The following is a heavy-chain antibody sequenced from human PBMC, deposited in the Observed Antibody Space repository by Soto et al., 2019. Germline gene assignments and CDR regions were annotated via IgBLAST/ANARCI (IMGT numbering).Heavy chain of an antibody. J-gene: IGHJ5*02. CDR2: IYYSGST. V-gene: IGHV4-59*01. D-gene: IGHD2-15*01. CDR1: GGSISSYY. Sequence: QVQLQESGPGLVKPSETLSLTCTVSGGSISSYYWSWIRQPPGKGLEWIGYIYYSGSTNYNPSLKSRVTILVDTSKNQFSLKLSSVTAADTAVYYCARAVVKVGARWFDPWGQGTLVTVSS. CDR3: ARAVVKVGARWFDP.